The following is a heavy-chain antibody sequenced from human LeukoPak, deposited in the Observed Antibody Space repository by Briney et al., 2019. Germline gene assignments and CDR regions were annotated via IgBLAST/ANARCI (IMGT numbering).Heavy chain of an antibody. V-gene: IGHV1-18*04. J-gene: IGHJ4*02. CDR3: ARGTAGGNEY. D-gene: IGHD4-23*01. CDR2: ISPYNNNA. CDR1: GYTFTDYY. Sequence: GASVKVSCKASGYTFTDYYMHWVRQAPGQGLEWMGWISPYNNNADYAQKLQGRVTMTTDTSTSTAYMELKSLISDDTAVYYCARGTAGGNEYWGQGTLVTVSS.